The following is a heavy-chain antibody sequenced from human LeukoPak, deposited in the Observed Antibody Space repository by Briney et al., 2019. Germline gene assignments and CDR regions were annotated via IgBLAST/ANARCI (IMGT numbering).Heavy chain of an antibody. CDR2: ISGSGGST. D-gene: IGHD3-16*01. CDR1: GFTFSSYA. CDR3: ARGRLSYLNGAFDI. Sequence: GGSLRLSCAASGFTFSSYAMSWVRQAPGKGLEWVSGISGSGGSTYYADSVKGRFTISRDNSKNTLYLQMNSLRAEDTAVYYCARGRLSYLNGAFDIWGQGTMVTVSS. V-gene: IGHV3-23*01. J-gene: IGHJ3*02.